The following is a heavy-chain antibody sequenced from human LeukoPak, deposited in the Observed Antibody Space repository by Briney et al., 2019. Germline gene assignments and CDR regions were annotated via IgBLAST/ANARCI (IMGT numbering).Heavy chain of an antibody. CDR2: IYSGGST. Sequence: PGGSLRLSCAASGFTVSSNYMSWVRQAPGRGLEWVSVIYSGGSTYYADSVKGRFTISRDNSKNTLYLQMNSLRAEDTAVYYCARDRNVYYYGMDVWGQGTTVTVSS. CDR3: ARDRNVYYYGMDV. V-gene: IGHV3-66*01. J-gene: IGHJ6*02. CDR1: GFTVSSNY.